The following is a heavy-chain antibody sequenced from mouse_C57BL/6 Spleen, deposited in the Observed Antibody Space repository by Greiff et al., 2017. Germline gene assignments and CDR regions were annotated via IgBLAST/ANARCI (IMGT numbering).Heavy chain of an antibody. Sequence: QVTLKESGPGILQSSQTLSLTCSFSGFSLSTSGMGVSWIRQPSGKGLEWLAHVYWDDDKRYNPSLKSRLTISKDTSRNQVFLKITSVDTADTATYYCARRYDYDGYYYAMDYWGQGTSVTVSS. D-gene: IGHD2-4*01. CDR2: VYWDDDK. CDR3: ARRYDYDGYYYAMDY. J-gene: IGHJ4*01. V-gene: IGHV8-12*01. CDR1: GFSLSTSGMG.